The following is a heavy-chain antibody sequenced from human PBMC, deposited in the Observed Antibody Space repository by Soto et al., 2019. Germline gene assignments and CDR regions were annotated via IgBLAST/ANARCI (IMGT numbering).Heavy chain of an antibody. CDR1: GGSINSFY. J-gene: IGHJ4*02. V-gene: IGHV4-4*07. CDR2: IYSSGTT. CDR3: ARDRIVGTSYFDY. Sequence: ETLSLTCTVSGGSINSFYWSWIRQPAGKGLEWIGRIYSSGTTNYNPSLKGRVAMSVDTSKNQLSLSLSSVTAADTAVYYCARDRIVGTSYFDYWGQGTLVTVSS. D-gene: IGHD1-26*01.